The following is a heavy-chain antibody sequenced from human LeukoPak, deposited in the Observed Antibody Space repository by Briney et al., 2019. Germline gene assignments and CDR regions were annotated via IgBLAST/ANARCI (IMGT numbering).Heavy chain of an antibody. J-gene: IGHJ4*02. CDR3: ARDRPTGASRLFVVQ. Sequence: GGSLRLSCAASGFTFSSYSMTWVRQAPGKGLEWVSSMSSGGSYVYYADSVRGRFTISRDNAKNSLYLQMNSLRAEDTAVYYCARDRPTGASRLFVVQWGQGTLVSVS. CDR2: MSSGGSYV. V-gene: IGHV3-21*01. CDR1: GFTFSSYS. D-gene: IGHD3-3*01.